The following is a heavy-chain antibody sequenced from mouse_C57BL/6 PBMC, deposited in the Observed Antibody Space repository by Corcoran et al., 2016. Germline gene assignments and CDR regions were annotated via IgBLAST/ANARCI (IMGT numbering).Heavy chain of an antibody. D-gene: IGHD1-1*01. CDR1: GYTFTTYG. Sequence: VQLQQSGPELVKPGASVKISCKASGYTFTTYGMSWVKQAPGKGLKWMGWINTYSGVPTYADDFKGRFAFSLETSASTAYLQINNLKNEDTATYFCARRIGVVATNYFDYWGQGTTLTVSS. J-gene: IGHJ2*01. CDR3: ARRIGVVATNYFDY. CDR2: INTYSGVP. V-gene: IGHV9-3*01.